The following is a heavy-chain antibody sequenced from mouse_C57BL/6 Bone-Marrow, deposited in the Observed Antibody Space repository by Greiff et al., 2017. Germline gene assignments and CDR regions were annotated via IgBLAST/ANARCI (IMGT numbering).Heavy chain of an antibody. CDR3: TRDYYGSRVLFDY. CDR2: IDPETGGT. Sequence: VQVVESGAELVRPGASVTLSCKASGYTFTDYEMHWVKQTPVHGLEWIGAIDPETGGTAYNQKFKGKAILTADKSSSTVYMDLRILTSEDSAVYYYTRDYYGSRVLFDYWGQGTTLTVSS. D-gene: IGHD1-1*01. CDR1: GYTFTDYE. V-gene: IGHV1-15*01. J-gene: IGHJ2*01.